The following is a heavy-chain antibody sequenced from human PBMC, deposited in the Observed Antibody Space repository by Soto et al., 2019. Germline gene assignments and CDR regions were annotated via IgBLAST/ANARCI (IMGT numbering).Heavy chain of an antibody. CDR3: ASLYRDLTVTRTEVFDY. Sequence: EVQLVETGGGLIQPGGSLRLSCAASEFSVSSNYMSWVRQAPGKGLEWVSVIYRGGGTYYADSVKGRFTISRDNSKNTVYLQMNSLRAEDTAVYYCASLYRDLTVTRTEVFDYWGQGTLVTVSS. CDR2: IYRGGGT. J-gene: IGHJ4*02. CDR1: EFSVSSNY. V-gene: IGHV3-53*02. D-gene: IGHD4-4*01.